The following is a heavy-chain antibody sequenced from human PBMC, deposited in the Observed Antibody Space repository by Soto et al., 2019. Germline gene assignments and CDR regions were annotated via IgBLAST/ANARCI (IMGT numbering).Heavy chain of an antibody. V-gene: IGHV3-48*03. CDR2: ISSSGSTI. J-gene: IGHJ6*01. Sequence: KGLEWVSYISSSGSTIYYADSVKGRFTISRDNAKNSLYLQMNSLRAEDTAVYYCARDPIFCSNSRRQTGLQHG. D-gene: IGHD3-3*01. CDR3: ARDPIFCSNSRRQTGLQHG.